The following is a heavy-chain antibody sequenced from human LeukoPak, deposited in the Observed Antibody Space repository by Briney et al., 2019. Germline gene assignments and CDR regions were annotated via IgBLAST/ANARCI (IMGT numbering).Heavy chain of an antibody. V-gene: IGHV4-38-2*02. CDR2: IHHSGST. CDR3: ARAGGSVVVAATGLNWFDP. D-gene: IGHD2-15*01. CDR1: GYSISSGYY. Sequence: SETLSLACTVSGYSISSGYYWGWIRQPPGKGLEWIGSIHHSGSTYYNPSLKSRVTRSVDTSKNQCSLTLSSVTAADTAAYYCARAGGSVVVAATGLNWFDPWGQGTLVTVSS. J-gene: IGHJ5*02.